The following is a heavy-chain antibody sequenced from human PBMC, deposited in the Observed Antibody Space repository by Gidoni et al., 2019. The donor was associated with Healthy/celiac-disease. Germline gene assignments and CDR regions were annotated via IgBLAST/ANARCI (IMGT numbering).Heavy chain of an antibody. CDR1: GFTFSSYG. V-gene: IGHV3-30*18. CDR2: ISYDGSNK. J-gene: IGHJ4*02. Sequence: QVQLVESGGGVVQPGRSLTLSCAASGFTFSSYGMHWVRQAPGKGLEWVAVISYDGSNKYYADSVKGRFTISRDNSKNTLYLQMNSLRAEDTAVYYCAKDVRLWGQGTLVTVSS. CDR3: AKDVRL.